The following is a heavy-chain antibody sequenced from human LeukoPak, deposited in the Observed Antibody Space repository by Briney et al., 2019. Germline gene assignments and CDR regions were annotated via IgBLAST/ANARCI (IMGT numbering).Heavy chain of an antibody. V-gene: IGHV3-23*01. CDR1: GFTFSSYA. J-gene: IGHJ4*02. Sequence: SGGSLRLSCAASGFTFSSYAMSWVRQAPGKGLEWVSAIGGSGGSTYYADSVKGRFTISRDNSKNTLYLQMNSLRAEDTAVYYCAKDIQAYSYGSGNPTFDYWGQGTLVTVSS. D-gene: IGHD3-10*01. CDR2: IGGSGGST. CDR3: AKDIQAYSYGSGNPTFDY.